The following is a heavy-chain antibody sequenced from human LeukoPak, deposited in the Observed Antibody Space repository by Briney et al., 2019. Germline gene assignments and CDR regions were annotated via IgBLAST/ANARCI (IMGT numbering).Heavy chain of an antibody. CDR2: INLSGGST. J-gene: IGHJ4*02. Sequence: ASVKVSCKASGHTFTSYYMHWVRQAPGQGLEWMGIINLSGGSTSYAQKFPGRVTMTRNTSTSTVYMELSSLRSEDTAVYYCARDPGHIVVVVAATRSYYFDYWGQGTLVTVSS. D-gene: IGHD2-15*01. V-gene: IGHV1-46*01. CDR3: ARDPGHIVVVVAATRSYYFDY. CDR1: GHTFTSYY.